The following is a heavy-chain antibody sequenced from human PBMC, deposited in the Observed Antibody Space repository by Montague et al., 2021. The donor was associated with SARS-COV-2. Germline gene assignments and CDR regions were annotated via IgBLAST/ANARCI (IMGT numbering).Heavy chain of an antibody. CDR2: TYDDRPI. D-gene: IGHD2/OR15-2a*01. Sequence: TLSLTCSVSGASIRGAYHWSWIRQHPGKDLEWIGHTYDDRPIYYNPSLRGRAFISLDTSEDRFALTLTSVTAADAALYYCAAYVIGAGGRGSWGQGARVTVSS. CDR1: GASIRGAYH. V-gene: IGHV4-31*03. CDR3: AAYVIGAGGRGS. J-gene: IGHJ1*01.